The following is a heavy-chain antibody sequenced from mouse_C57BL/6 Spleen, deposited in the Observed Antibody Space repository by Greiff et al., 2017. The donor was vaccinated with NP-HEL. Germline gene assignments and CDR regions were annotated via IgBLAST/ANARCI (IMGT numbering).Heavy chain of an antibody. Sequence: EVQVVESGGGLVKPGGSLKLSCAASGFTFSDYGMHWVRQAPEKGLEWVAYISSGSSTIYYADTVKGRFTISRDNAKNTLFLQMTSLRSEDTAMYYCARGLSTVAYWGQGTLVTVSA. V-gene: IGHV5-17*01. CDR2: ISSGSSTI. CDR1: GFTFSDYG. J-gene: IGHJ3*01. D-gene: IGHD5-5*01. CDR3: ARGLSTVAY.